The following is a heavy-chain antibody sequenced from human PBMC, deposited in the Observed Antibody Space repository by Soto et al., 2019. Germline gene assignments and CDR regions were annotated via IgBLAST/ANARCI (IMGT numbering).Heavy chain of an antibody. Sequence: QVQLVQSGAEVKKPGASVKLSCKAFGYTFTSADINWVRQTTGQGLEWMGWMNPNTGNAGYAQKFQGRVTMTRDTTISTAYMELTSLTSDDTAVYFCAIDVIGTTDRFDPWGQGTLVTVSS. CDR2: MNPNTGNA. CDR1: GYTFTSAD. J-gene: IGHJ5*02. CDR3: AIDVIGTTDRFDP. D-gene: IGHD1-7*01. V-gene: IGHV1-8*01.